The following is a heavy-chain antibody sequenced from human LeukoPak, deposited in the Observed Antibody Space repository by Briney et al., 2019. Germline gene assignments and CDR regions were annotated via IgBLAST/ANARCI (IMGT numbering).Heavy chain of an antibody. CDR1: GFTFSGYT. J-gene: IGHJ4*02. CDR3: ARDYHDSSGYYYDY. D-gene: IGHD3-22*01. V-gene: IGHV3-23*01. Sequence: GASLRLSCAASGFTFSGYTMSWVRQAPEKGLEWVSAISATADRTYYAESVKGRFTISRDNSRNTLYLQLNGLRAEDTALYYCARDYHDSSGYYYDYWGLGTPVTVSS. CDR2: ISATADRT.